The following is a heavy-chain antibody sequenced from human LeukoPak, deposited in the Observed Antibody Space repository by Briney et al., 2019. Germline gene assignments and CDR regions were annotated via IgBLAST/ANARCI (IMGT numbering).Heavy chain of an antibody. Sequence: PSETLSLTCAVYGGSFSGYYWSWIRQPPGKGLEWIGEINHSGSTNYNPSLKSRVTISVDTSKNQFSLKLSSVTAADTAVYYCARRRGSYYYGSGIDYWGQGTLVTVSS. J-gene: IGHJ4*02. CDR2: INHSGST. CDR1: GGSFSGYY. V-gene: IGHV4-34*01. CDR3: ARRRGSYYYGSGIDY. D-gene: IGHD3-10*01.